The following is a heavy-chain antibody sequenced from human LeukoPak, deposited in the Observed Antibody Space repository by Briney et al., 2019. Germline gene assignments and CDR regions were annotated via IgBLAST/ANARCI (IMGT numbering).Heavy chain of an antibody. D-gene: IGHD6-13*01. CDR2: ISSSSYI. Sequence: GGSLRLSCAASGFTFSSYSMNWARQAPGKGLEWVSSISSSSYIYYADSVKGRFTISRDNAKNSLYLQMNSLRAEDTAVYYCARGKGRIAAAGSVIDYWGQGTLVTVSS. CDR3: ARGKGRIAAAGSVIDY. J-gene: IGHJ4*02. V-gene: IGHV3-21*01. CDR1: GFTFSSYS.